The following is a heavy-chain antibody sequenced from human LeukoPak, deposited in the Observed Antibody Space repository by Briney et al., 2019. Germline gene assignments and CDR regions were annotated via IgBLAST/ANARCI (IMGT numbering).Heavy chain of an antibody. Sequence: SETLSLTCTVSGGSISSYYWSWIRQPPGKGLEWIGYIYYSGSTNYDPSLKSRVTISVDTSKNQFSLKLSSVTAADTAVYYCARRGPPRTLLRGVKSGWFDPWGQGTLVTVSS. CDR3: ARRGPPRTLLRGVKSGWFDP. D-gene: IGHD3-10*01. J-gene: IGHJ5*02. CDR2: IYYSGST. CDR1: GGSISSYY. V-gene: IGHV4-59*12.